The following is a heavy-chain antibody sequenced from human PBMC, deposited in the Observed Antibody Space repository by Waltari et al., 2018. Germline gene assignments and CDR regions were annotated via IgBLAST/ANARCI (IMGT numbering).Heavy chain of an antibody. D-gene: IGHD3-9*01. CDR1: GDSVSSNSAA. J-gene: IGHJ6*02. V-gene: IGHV6-1*01. CDR2: TYYRSKWYN. CDR3: ARDLGTYYDICNFVDV. Sequence: QVQLQQSGPGLVKPSQTLSLTCAISGDSVSSNSAAWNWLRQSPSRGLEWLVRTYYRSKWYNDYAVSVKSRITLKPDTSKNQFSLQLNSVTPEDTAVYYCARDLGTYYDICNFVDVWGQGTTVTVSS.